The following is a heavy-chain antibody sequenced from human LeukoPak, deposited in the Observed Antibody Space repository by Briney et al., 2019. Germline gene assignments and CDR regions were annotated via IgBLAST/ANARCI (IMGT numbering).Heavy chain of an antibody. J-gene: IGHJ6*02. V-gene: IGHV4-30-4*01. CDR2: IYYSGST. CDR3: ASFQAYYYYYGMDV. CDR1: GGSISSGDYY. Sequence: PSETLSLTCTVSGGSISSGDYYWSWLRQPPGKGLEWIGYIYYSGSTYYNPSLKSRVTISVDTSKNQFSLKLSSVTAADTAVYYCASFQAYYYYYGMDVWGQGTTVTVSS.